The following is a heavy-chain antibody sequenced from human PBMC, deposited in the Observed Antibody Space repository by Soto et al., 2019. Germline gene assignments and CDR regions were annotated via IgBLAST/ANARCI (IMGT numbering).Heavy chain of an antibody. J-gene: IGHJ6*02. D-gene: IGHD6-19*01. CDR1: GGSFSGYY. V-gene: IGHV4-34*01. CDR2: INHSGST. Sequence: QVQLQQWGAGLLKPSETLSLTCAVYGGSFSGYYWSWIRQPPGKGLEWIGEINHSGSTNYNPSLKSRVTISVDTSKNQFSLKLSSVIAADTAVYYCARGIAVAGRGMDVWGQGTTVTVSS. CDR3: ARGIAVAGRGMDV.